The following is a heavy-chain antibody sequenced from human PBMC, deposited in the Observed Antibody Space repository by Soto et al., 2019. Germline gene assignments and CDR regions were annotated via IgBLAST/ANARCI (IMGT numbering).Heavy chain of an antibody. CDR3: AHAGGIAVALPFDY. CDR2: IYWDDDK. D-gene: IGHD6-19*01. V-gene: IGHV2-5*02. J-gene: IGHJ4*02. Sequence: QITLKESGPPLVKPTQTLTLTCTFSGFSLSTSGVGVGWIRQPPGKALEWLALIYWDDDKRYSPSLKSRLTITKDTSKNQVVLTMTNMDPVDTATYYCAHAGGIAVALPFDYWGQGTLVTVSS. CDR1: GFSLSTSGVG.